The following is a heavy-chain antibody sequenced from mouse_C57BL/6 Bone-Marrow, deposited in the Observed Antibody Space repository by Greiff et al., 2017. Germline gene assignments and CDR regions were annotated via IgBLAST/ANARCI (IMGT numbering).Heavy chain of an antibody. J-gene: IGHJ3*01. Sequence: QVQLQQSGAELVRPGASVTLSCKASGYTFTDYEMHWVKQTPVHGLEWIGAIDPETGGTAYNQKFKGKAILTADKSSSTAYMELRSLTSEDSAVYYCTRENYGNSLAWFAYWGQGTLVTVSA. D-gene: IGHD1-1*01. V-gene: IGHV1-15*01. CDR1: GYTFTDYE. CDR2: IDPETGGT. CDR3: TRENYGNSLAWFAY.